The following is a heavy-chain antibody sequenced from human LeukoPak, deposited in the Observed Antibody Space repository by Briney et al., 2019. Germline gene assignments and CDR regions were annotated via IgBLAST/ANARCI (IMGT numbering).Heavy chain of an antibody. CDR3: ARENLGIAAPGTLRFDP. CDR1: GGSISSGSYY. CDR2: IYTSGST. D-gene: IGHD6-13*01. Sequence: SETLSLTCTVSGGSISSGSYYWSWIRQPAGKGLEWIGRIYTSGSTNYNPSLKSRVTISVDTSKNQFSLKLSSVTAADTAVYYCARENLGIAAPGTLRFDPWGQGTLVTVSS. V-gene: IGHV4-61*02. J-gene: IGHJ5*02.